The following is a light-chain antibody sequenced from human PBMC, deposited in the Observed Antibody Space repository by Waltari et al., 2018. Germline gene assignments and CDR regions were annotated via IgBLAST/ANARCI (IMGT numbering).Light chain of an antibody. CDR2: EDY. CDR3: CSYVSGDAWV. J-gene: IGLJ3*02. V-gene: IGLV2-23*01. Sequence: QSPLTQPASVSGSPGQSITIPYTGTSSDVGTNNLVSWYQQHPGQAPKLMIYEDYKWPSGVSNRFSGSKSGNTASLTISGLQAEDEADYYCCSYVSGDAWVFGGGTELAVL. CDR1: SSDVGTNNL.